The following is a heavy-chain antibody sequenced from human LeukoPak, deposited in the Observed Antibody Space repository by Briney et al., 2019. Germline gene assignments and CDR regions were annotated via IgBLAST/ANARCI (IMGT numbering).Heavy chain of an antibody. CDR1: GGTFSSYA. Sequence: ASVKVSCKASGGTFSSYAISWVRQAPGQGLEWMGWINPNSGGTNYAQKFQGRVTMTRDTSISTAYMELSRLRSDDTAVYYCARIQSGYDSDYWGQGTLVTVSS. D-gene: IGHD5-12*01. J-gene: IGHJ4*02. CDR3: ARIQSGYDSDY. CDR2: INPNSGGT. V-gene: IGHV1-2*02.